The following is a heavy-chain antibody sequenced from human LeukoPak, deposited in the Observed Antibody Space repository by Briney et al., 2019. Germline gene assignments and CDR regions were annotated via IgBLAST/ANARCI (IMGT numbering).Heavy chain of an antibody. V-gene: IGHV3-9*03. J-gene: IGHJ4*02. CDR1: GFTFSDHY. Sequence: PGGSLSLSCAASGFTFSDHYMDWVRQAPGKGLERVSGISWNSGSIGYADSVKGRFTISRDNAKNSLYLQMNSLRAEDMALYYCAKDRDSSSSFLFDYWGQGTLVTVSS. CDR3: AKDRDSSSSFLFDY. CDR2: ISWNSGSI. D-gene: IGHD6-6*01.